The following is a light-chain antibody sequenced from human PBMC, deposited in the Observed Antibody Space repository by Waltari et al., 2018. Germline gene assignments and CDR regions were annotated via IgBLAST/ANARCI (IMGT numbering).Light chain of an antibody. CDR3: CSYAGGSVI. CDR2: EGS. V-gene: IGLV2-23*01. J-gene: IGLJ2*01. Sequence: QPALTQPASVSGSPGQSITLSCTGTSSDVGNYNVVSWYQQYPGKAPKVLSYEGSEGPSGISNRFSGSKSGNTASLTISGLQAEDEADYYCCSYAGGSVIFGGGTKLTVL. CDR1: SSDVGNYNV.